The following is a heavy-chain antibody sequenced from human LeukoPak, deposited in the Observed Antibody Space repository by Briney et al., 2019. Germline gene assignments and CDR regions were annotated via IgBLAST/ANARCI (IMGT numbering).Heavy chain of an antibody. V-gene: IGHV4-39*01. CDR3: ARHLDSRGRYFDY. J-gene: IGHJ4*02. D-gene: IGHD3-22*01. CDR1: GVSISSGSHY. CDR2: MLYSGNT. Sequence: PSETLSLTCIVSGVSISSGSHYWAWVRQPPGKGLEWIASMLYSGNTYYNPSLKSRVTISVDTSKNQFFLRLSSVTAADTTVYYCARHLDSRGRYFDYWGQGTLVTVSS.